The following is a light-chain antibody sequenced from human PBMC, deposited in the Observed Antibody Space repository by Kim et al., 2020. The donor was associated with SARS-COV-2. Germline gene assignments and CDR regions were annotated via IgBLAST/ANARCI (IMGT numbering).Light chain of an antibody. CDR2: DVS. V-gene: IGLV2-14*04. J-gene: IGLJ3*02. CDR1: SSDVGPYNY. Sequence: GQSITISCTGTSSDVGPYNYFSWYQQHPGKAPKLVIYDVSKWPSGVSNRFSGSKSGNTASLTISGLQAEDEADYYCSSFTSTNTWVFGGGTQLTVL. CDR3: SSFTSTNTWV.